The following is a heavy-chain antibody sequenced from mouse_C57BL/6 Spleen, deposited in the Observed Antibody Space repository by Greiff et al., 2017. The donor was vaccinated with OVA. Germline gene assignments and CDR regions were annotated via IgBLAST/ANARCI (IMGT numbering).Heavy chain of an antibody. CDR2: IDPSDSET. V-gene: IGHV1-52*01. CDR3: ARGAVVEDYFDY. CDR1: GYTFTSYW. J-gene: IGHJ2*01. Sequence: QVQLQQPGAELVRPGSSVKLSCKASGYTFTSYWMHWVKQRPIQGLEWIGNIDPSDSETHYNQKFKDKATLTVDKSSSTAYMQLSSLTAEDSAGYYGARGAVVEDYFDYWGQGTTLTVSS. D-gene: IGHD1-1*01.